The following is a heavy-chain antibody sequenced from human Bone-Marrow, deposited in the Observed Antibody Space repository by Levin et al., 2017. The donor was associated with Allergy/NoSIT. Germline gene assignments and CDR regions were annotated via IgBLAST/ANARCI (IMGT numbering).Heavy chain of an antibody. J-gene: IGHJ3*01. CDR1: GYTFTNFA. CDR3: ARWNVLLVQGTVITHAFDL. CDR2: INAGTGDT. V-gene: IGHV1-3*01. D-gene: IGHD3-10*01. Sequence: GESLKISCRASGYTFTNFAIHWLRQSPGQRLEWMGWINAGTGDTTYSQKFQGKITITRDTSARAAHMELSSLTSEDTAVYFCARWNVLLVQGTVITHAFDLWGQGTVVTVSS.